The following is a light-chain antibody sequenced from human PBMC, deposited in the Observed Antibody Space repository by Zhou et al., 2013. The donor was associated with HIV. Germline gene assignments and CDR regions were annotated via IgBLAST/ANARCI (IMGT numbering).Light chain of an antibody. CDR2: EAS. J-gene: IGKJ2*01. V-gene: IGKV1-5*03. Sequence: DIQMTQSPSTLSASLGETVTITCRASQSISSWLAWYQQKPGKAPSLLIYEASNLQIGVPSRFSGSGSGTEFTLTISSLQPDDFATYYCQQYNSYSGMYTFGQGTKLEIK. CDR3: QQYNSYSGMYT. CDR1: QSISSW.